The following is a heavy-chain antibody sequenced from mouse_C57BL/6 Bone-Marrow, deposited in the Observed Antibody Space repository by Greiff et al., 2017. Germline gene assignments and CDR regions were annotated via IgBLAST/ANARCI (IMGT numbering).Heavy chain of an antibody. CDR1: GFNIKDDY. J-gene: IGHJ3*01. Sequence: EVKLQESGAELVRPGASVKLSCTASGFNIKDDYMHWVKQRPEQGLEWIGWIDPENGDTEYASKFQGKATITADTSSNTAYLQLSSLTSEDTAVYYCTTYSSGYGWFAYWGQGTLVTVSA. V-gene: IGHV14-4*01. CDR3: TTYSSGYGWFAY. CDR2: IDPENGDT. D-gene: IGHD3-2*02.